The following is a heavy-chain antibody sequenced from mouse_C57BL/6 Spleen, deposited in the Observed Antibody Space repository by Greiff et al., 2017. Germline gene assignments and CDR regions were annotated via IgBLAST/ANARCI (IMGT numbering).Heavy chain of an antibody. J-gene: IGHJ2*01. D-gene: IGHD2-12*01. V-gene: IGHV1-82*01. CDR3: ARYDAFFDY. CDR2: IYPGDGDT. Sequence: VQLQESGPELVKPGASVKISCKASGYAFSSSWMNWVKQRPGKGLEWIGRIYPGDGDTNYNGKFKGKATLTADKSSSTAYMQLSSLTSEDSAVYFCARYDAFFDYWGQGTTLTVSS. CDR1: GYAFSSSW.